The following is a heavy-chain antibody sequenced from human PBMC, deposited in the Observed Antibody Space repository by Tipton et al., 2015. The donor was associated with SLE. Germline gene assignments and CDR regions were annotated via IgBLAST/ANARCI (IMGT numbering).Heavy chain of an antibody. CDR3: ARMTVLDY. J-gene: IGHJ4*02. V-gene: IGHV3-23*01. CDR2: IISDGTGS. CDR1: EFTFNNYA. D-gene: IGHD4-17*01. Sequence: GSLRLSCVVSEFTFNNYAMSWVRQGPGKGMEWVSRIISDGTGSDYADSVKGRFTISRDNVKNSLYLQMNSLRAEDTAVYYCARMTVLDYWGQGSLVTVSS.